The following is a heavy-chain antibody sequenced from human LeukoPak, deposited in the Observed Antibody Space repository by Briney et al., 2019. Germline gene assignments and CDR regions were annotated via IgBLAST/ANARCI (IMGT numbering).Heavy chain of an antibody. CDR3: ARGPNYSNFGSAYYYYMDA. J-gene: IGHJ6*03. CDR2: MNPQSGNT. CDR1: GYMFTNYD. V-gene: IGHV1-8*03. D-gene: IGHD4-11*01. Sequence: ASVKDSCKASGYMFTNYDINWVGQATGQGLAWMGWMNPQSGNTGYAQKFRGRVTITRDTSITTAYMELSSLRSEDTAVYYCARGPNYSNFGSAYYYYMDAWGKGTTVTVS.